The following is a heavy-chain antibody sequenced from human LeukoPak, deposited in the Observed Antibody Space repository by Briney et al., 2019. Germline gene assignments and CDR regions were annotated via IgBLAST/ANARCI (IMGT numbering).Heavy chain of an antibody. CDR1: GYTFTSYD. CDR3: TRGPAGSGSYSIDH. D-gene: IGHD3-10*01. CDR2: MSPNSGDT. V-gene: IGHV1-8*01. J-gene: IGHJ4*02. Sequence: GASVKVFWKASGYTFTSYDINWVRQATGEGLEWLGWMSPNSGDTGYAQKFQGRVTMTRDTSISTAYMELSNLRSEDTAVYYCTRGPAGSGSYSIDHWGQGTLVTVSS.